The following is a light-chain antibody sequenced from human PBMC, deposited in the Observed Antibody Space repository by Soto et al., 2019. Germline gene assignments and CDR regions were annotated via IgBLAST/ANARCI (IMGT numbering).Light chain of an antibody. Sequence: LTQPASVSGSPGQSITISCTGTSSDVGGYNYVSWYQQHPGKAPKLMIYDVSNRPSGISDRFSGSKSGNTASLTISGLQAEDEADYYCSSYTSSSTFYVFGTGTKVTVL. V-gene: IGLV2-14*01. CDR3: SSYTSSSTFYV. CDR2: DVS. J-gene: IGLJ1*01. CDR1: SSDVGGYNY.